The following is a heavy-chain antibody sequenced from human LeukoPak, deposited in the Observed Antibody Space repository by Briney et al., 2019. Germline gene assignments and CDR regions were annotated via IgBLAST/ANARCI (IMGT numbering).Heavy chain of an antibody. CDR2: IKQDGSEK. V-gene: IGHV3-7*02. D-gene: IGHD3-16*01. Sequence: GGSLRLSCAASGFIFSTYWMSWVRQAPGKGLEWVANIKQDGSEKYYVDSVKGRFTISRDNAKNSLHLQMNSLRVEDTAVYYCAKNGGPHGMDVWGQGTTVTVSS. CDR3: AKNGGPHGMDV. J-gene: IGHJ6*02. CDR1: GFIFSTYW.